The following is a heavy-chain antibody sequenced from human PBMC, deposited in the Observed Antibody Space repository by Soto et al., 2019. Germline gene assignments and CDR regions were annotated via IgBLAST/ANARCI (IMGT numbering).Heavy chain of an antibody. J-gene: IGHJ6*01. CDR2: IYYSGTT. CDR1: CDSITSKSYF. D-gene: IGHD3-10*02. CDR3: ARDHYVFVFFSDYEYNDGID. Sequence: SETLPHTWTGSCDSITSKSYFWACIRQPPGKGLEWIGSIYYSGTTYYNPSLKSRVTISVDTSKNQFSLKLSSVTAADTAVYYCARDHYVFVFFSDYEYNDGID. V-gene: IGHV4-39*07.